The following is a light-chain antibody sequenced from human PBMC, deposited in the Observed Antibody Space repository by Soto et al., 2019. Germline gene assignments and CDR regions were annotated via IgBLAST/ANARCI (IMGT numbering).Light chain of an antibody. Sequence: QSALTQPASVSGSPGQSITISCTGTSSDVGGYNYVSWYQQHPGKAPKLMIFDVSNRPSGVSNRFSGSKSGNTASLTISGLHAEEDDDYYCSSSTSTSAVVFGGGTKLTVL. CDR3: SSSTSTSAVV. V-gene: IGLV2-14*01. J-gene: IGLJ2*01. CDR2: DVS. CDR1: SSDVGGYNY.